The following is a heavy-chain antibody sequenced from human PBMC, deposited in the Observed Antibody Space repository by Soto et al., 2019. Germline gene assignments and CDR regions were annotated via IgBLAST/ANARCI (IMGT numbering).Heavy chain of an antibody. Sequence: ESGGGLVKPGGSLRLSCAASDFTFSNAWMSWVRQAPGKGLEWVGRITSKADGGTTHYAAPVKGRFTISRDDLENMLFLQMNSLKTEDTAVYYCTDGLDVWSPGTTVTVSS. CDR3: TDGLDV. J-gene: IGHJ6*02. CDR2: ITSKADGGTT. CDR1: DFTFSNAW. V-gene: IGHV3-15*06.